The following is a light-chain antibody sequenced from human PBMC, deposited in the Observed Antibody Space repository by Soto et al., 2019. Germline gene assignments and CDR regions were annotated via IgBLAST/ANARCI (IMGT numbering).Light chain of an antibody. J-gene: IGKJ4*01. CDR2: GAS. CDR1: QSVSSN. Sequence: ERLMTHSPAALSVSPGETATLSCRASQSVSSNLAWYQQKPGQAPSLLIYGASTRATDIPPRFSGSGSGTEFTLTITSLQSEDFAVYYCQQYKNWPPITFGGGTKVDIK. V-gene: IGKV3-15*01. CDR3: QQYKNWPPIT.